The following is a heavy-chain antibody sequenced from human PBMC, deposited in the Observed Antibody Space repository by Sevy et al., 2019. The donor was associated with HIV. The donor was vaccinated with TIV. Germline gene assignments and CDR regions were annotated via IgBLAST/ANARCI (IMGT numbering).Heavy chain of an antibody. CDR1: GFSFSSYA. Sequence: GESLKISCAASGFSFSSYAMSWDRQAPGKGLEWVSGISGSGGSTYYADSVKGRFTISRDNSKNTLYLQMNSLRAEDTALYYCAKDIDSSGYYYFDYWGQRTLVTVSS. V-gene: IGHV3-23*01. D-gene: IGHD6-19*01. J-gene: IGHJ4*02. CDR2: ISGSGGST. CDR3: AKDIDSSGYYYFDY.